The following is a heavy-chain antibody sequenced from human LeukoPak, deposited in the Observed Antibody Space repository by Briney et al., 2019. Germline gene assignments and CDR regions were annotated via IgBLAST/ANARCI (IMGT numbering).Heavy chain of an antibody. CDR2: INHSGST. CDR3: ARGEGIAAAADSFDY. CDR1: GGSFSGYY. D-gene: IGHD6-13*01. J-gene: IGHJ4*02. V-gene: IGHV4-34*01. Sequence: SETLSLTCAVYGGSFSGYYWSWIRQPPGKGLEWIGEINHSGSTNYNPSPKSRVTISVDTSKNQFPLKLSSVTAADTAVYYCARGEGIAAAADSFDYWGQGTLVTVSS.